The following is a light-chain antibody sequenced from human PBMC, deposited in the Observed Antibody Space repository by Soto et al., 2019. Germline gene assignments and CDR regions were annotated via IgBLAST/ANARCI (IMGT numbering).Light chain of an antibody. CDR3: HQRSNWPPDT. CDR1: QSVSSY. Sequence: EIVLTQSPATLSLSPGERATLSCRASQSVSSYLAWYQQKPGQAPRLLIYDASNRATGIPARFSGSGSGTAVTLTISSLEPEDSAVYYCHQRSNWPPDTFGQGTNLEI. J-gene: IGKJ2*01. CDR2: DAS. V-gene: IGKV3-11*01.